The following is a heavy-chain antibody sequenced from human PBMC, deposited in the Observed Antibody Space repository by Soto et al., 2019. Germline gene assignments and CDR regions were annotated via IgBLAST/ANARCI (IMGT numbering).Heavy chain of an antibody. CDR3: VRDDFGLGIDY. J-gene: IGHJ4*02. D-gene: IGHD1-26*01. V-gene: IGHV3-33*01. Sequence: GGSLRLSCAASGVPFSSYGMHWVRQAPGKGLEWVAVIWYDGSNKYYADSVKGRFTISRDNSKNTLYLQMNSLRAEDRAVYYRVRDDFGLGIDYWGLGTLVTVSS. CDR1: GVPFSSYG. CDR2: IWYDGSNK.